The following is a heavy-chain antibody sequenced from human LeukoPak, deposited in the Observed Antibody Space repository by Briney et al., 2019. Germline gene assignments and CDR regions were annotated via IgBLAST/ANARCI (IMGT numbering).Heavy chain of an antibody. J-gene: IGHJ6*02. CDR2: ISSSGSTI. CDR3: AREGGIAARPYYCYDGMDV. V-gene: IGHV3-11*01. CDR1: GFTFSDYY. Sequence: PGGSLRLSCAASGFTFSDYYMSWIRQAPGKGLEWVSYISSSGSTIYYADSVKGRFTISRDNAKNSLYLQMNSLRAEDTAVYYCAREGGIAARPYYCYDGMDVWGQGTTVTVSS. D-gene: IGHD6-6*01.